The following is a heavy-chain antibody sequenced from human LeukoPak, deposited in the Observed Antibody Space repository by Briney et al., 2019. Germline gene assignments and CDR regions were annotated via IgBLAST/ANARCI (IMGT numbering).Heavy chain of an antibody. D-gene: IGHD1-26*01. CDR2: INPSGGST. CDR3: ARDNSVGDNAWWFDP. CDR1: GYTFTSYY. Sequence: ASVKVSCKASGYTFTSYYIHWVRQAPGQGLEWMGIINPSGGSTSYAQKFQGRVTMTRDMSTSTDYMELSSLRSEDTAVYYCARDNSVGDNAWWFDPWGQGTLVTVSS. J-gene: IGHJ5*02. V-gene: IGHV1-46*01.